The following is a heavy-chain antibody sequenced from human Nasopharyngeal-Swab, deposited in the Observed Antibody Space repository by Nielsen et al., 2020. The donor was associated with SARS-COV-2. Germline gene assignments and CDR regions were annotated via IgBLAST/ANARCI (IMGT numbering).Heavy chain of an antibody. J-gene: IGHJ5*02. D-gene: IGHD3-3*01. CDR2: IYHSGST. Sequence: SETLSLTCAVSGGSISSGGYSWSWIRQPPGKGLEWIGYIYHSGSTNYNPSLKSRVTISVDTSKNQFSLKLSSVTAADTAVYYCARGSDYDFWSGYLFDPWGQGTLVTVSS. CDR3: ARGSDYDFWSGYLFDP. V-gene: IGHV4-30-2*01. CDR1: GGSISSGGYS.